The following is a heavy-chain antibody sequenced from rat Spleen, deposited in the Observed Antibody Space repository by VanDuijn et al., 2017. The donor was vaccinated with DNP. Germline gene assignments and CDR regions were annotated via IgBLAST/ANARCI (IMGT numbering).Heavy chain of an antibody. CDR2: INSAGST. CDR3: ARGENWELNFDY. V-gene: IGHV3-3*01. J-gene: IGHJ2*01. Sequence: EVQLQESGPGLVKPSQSLSLTCSVTGYSITSSYRWNWIRKFPGNKLEWMGYINSAGSTNYNPSLKSRISITRDTSKNQFFLQVNSVTTEDTATYYCARGENWELNFDYWGQGVMVTVSS. D-gene: IGHD5-1*01. CDR1: GYSITSSYR.